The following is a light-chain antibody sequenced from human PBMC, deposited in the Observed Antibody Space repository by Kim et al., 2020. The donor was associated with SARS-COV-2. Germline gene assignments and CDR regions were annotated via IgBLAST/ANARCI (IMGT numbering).Light chain of an antibody. CDR1: KLVDKY. V-gene: IGLV3-1*01. CDR3: QAWDSSTAHVV. J-gene: IGLJ2*01. CDR2: QDS. Sequence: SYELTQPPSVSVSPGQTASITCSGDKLVDKYACWYQQKPGQSPVLVIYQDSKRPSGIPERFSGSNSGNTATLTISGTQAMDEADYYCQAWDSSTAHVVFGGGTQLTVL.